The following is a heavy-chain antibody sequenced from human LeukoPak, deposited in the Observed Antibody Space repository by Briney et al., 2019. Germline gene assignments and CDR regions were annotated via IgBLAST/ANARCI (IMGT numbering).Heavy chain of an antibody. J-gene: IGHJ4*02. CDR2: ISFSSDYI. V-gene: IGHV3-21*01. CDR3: ARGCGLDY. Sequence: PGGSLRLSCTASGFTFSVYSMTWVRQAPGKGLEWVSSISFSSDYIYYADSVKGRFTISRDDAKNSLYLQMNSLRAEDTAVYYCARGCGLDYWGQGTLVTVSS. CDR1: GFTFSVYS.